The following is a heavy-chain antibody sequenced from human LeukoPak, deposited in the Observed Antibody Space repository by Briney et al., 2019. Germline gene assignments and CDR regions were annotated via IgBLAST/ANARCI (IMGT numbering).Heavy chain of an antibody. J-gene: IGHJ4*02. D-gene: IGHD3-22*01. CDR1: GFSFSSYA. V-gene: IGHV3-23*01. CDR2: ISGTGVST. Sequence: GGSLRLSCAASGFSFSSYAMSWVRQAPGKGLEWVSAISGTGVSTYYADSVKGRFTISRDDSKNTLSLQMNSLRAEDTAVYYCAKDENYDSSGYYNYWGQGTLVTVSS. CDR3: AKDENYDSSGYYNY.